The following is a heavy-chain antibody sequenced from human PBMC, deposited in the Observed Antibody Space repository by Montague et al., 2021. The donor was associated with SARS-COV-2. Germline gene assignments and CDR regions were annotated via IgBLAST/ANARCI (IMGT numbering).Heavy chain of an antibody. Sequence: SETLSLTCTVSGGSISSSSYYWGWIRQPPGKGLEWIGSIYYSGSTYYNPSLKSRVTISVDTSKNQFSLKLSSVTAADTAVYYCARVARKQLGRFYGMDDWGQGTPVTVSS. J-gene: IGHJ6*02. CDR2: IYYSGST. CDR1: GGSISSSSYY. D-gene: IGHD6-13*01. CDR3: ARVARKQLGRFYGMDD. V-gene: IGHV4-39*07.